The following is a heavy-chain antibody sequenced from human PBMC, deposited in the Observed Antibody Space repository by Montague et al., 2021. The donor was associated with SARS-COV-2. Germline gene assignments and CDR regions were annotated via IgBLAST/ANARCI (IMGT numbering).Heavy chain of an antibody. CDR1: GASIVNTDC. CDR2: IYDTAST. CDR3: MTAGGYVNRPPV. Sequence: SETLSLTCAVSGASIVNTDCWSWVRQPPGKGLEWIGEIYDTASTNYNPSLKSRVTMSVDKFNNQVSLQLKYLTAADTAVYFCMTAGGYVNRPPVWGQGALVIVSS. J-gene: IGHJ4*02. V-gene: IGHV4-4*02. D-gene: IGHD6-19*01.